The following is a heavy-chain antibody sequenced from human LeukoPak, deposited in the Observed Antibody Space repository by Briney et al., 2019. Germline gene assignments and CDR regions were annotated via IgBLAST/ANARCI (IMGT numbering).Heavy chain of an antibody. V-gene: IGHV3-74*01. CDR2: INSDGAAT. CDR1: GFTLSGCW. CDR3: ARASGTYPFDY. J-gene: IGHJ4*02. Sequence: GGSLTRYCAASGFTLSGCWVHWVRQAQGKGLVWVSRINSDGAATNYADSVKGRFTISRDNARNTLYLQMNSLGADDTAVYYCARASGTYPFDYWGQGTLVTVSS. D-gene: IGHD1-26*01.